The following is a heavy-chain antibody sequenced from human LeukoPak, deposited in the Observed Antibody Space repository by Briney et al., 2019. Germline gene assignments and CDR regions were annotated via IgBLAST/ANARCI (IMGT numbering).Heavy chain of an antibody. CDR2: IYNNGDT. Sequence: GGSLRLSCAASGFTVSNKFLNWVRQAPGKGLEWVSVIYNNGDTYYTDSVKGRFTISRDTSKNTLYLQMNSLRAEDTAVYYCAKTDNWSDDYFDYWGQGTLVTVSS. CDR1: GFTVSNKF. D-gene: IGHD1-1*01. J-gene: IGHJ4*02. V-gene: IGHV3-53*01. CDR3: AKTDNWSDDYFDY.